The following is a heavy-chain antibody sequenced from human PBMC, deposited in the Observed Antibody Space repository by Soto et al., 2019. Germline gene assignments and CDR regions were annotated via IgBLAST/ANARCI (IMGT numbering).Heavy chain of an antibody. CDR1: GYTFTGYY. CDR3: ARDYYDSSGYYRFDY. V-gene: IGHV1-2*04. Sequence: GASVKVSCKASGYTFTGYYMHWVRQAPGQGKEWMGWINPNSGGTNYAQKFQGWVTMTRDTSISTAYMELSRLRSDDTAVYYCARDYYDSSGYYRFDYWGQGTLVTVSS. D-gene: IGHD3-22*01. CDR2: INPNSGGT. J-gene: IGHJ4*02.